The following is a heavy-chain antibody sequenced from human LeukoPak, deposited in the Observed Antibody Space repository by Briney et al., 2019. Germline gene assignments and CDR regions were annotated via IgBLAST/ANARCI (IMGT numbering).Heavy chain of an antibody. D-gene: IGHD2-15*01. CDR2: IYYSGST. CDR3: ARLGGRLYYYYMDV. V-gene: IGHV4-59*01. Sequence: SETLSLTCTVSGGSISSYYWSWIRQPPGKGLEWIGYIYYSGSTNYNPSLKSRVTISVDTSKNQFSLKLSSVTAADTAVYYCARLGGRLYYYYMDVWGKGTTVTVSS. CDR1: GGSISSYY. J-gene: IGHJ6*03.